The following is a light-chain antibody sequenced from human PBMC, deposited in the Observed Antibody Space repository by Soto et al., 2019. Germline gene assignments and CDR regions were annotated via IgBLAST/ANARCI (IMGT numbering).Light chain of an antibody. CDR1: QTISSY. CDR2: AAT. J-gene: IGKJ4*01. CDR3: QQSYSTPLT. Sequence: DIQMTQSPSSLSASVGDRVTITCRASQTISSYLNWYQQKPGKAPKLLIHAATSFQSGVPSRFSGSGSGTDFTLTISSLQPEDFATYYCQQSYSTPLTFGGGTKVEI. V-gene: IGKV1-39*01.